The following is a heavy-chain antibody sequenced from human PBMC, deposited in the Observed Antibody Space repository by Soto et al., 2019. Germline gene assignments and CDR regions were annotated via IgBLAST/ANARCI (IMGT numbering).Heavy chain of an antibody. CDR3: AAGISIFGVVPVGYFDY. CDR2: IYYSGST. D-gene: IGHD3-3*01. CDR1: GDSISWYY. J-gene: IGHJ4*02. Sequence: SETLSLTCSVSGDSISWYYWSWIRQPPGKGLEWIGYIYYSGSTNYSPSLKSRVTISVDTSKNQFSLRLTSVTAADTAVYYCAAGISIFGVVPVGYFDYWGQGTLVTVSS. V-gene: IGHV4-59*01.